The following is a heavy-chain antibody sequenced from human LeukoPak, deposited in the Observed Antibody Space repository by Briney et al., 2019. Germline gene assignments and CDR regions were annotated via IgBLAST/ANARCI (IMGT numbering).Heavy chain of an antibody. V-gene: IGHV3-23*01. CDR3: PKDFGILTDTDAFDI. CDR1: GFAFTDSA. J-gene: IGHJ3*02. D-gene: IGHD3-9*01. CDR2: ISGRGGST. Sequence: GWSLRLSCAASGFAFTDSAMTWVRQAPGKGLEWVSAISGRGGSTYSANSVKGRFTISRDNSKNTLSLQMNSLRAEDTAVYYCPKDFGILTDTDAFDISGQGTMVTVSS.